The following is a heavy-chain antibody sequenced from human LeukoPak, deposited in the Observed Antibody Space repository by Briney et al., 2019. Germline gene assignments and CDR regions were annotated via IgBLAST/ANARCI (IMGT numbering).Heavy chain of an antibody. CDR2: FGTGDDEK. V-gene: IGHV1-24*01. D-gene: IGHD2-21*02. J-gene: IGHJ4*02. Sequence: GASVKLSCKVSGYSLSELSTHWVRQAPGQGLEWMGGFGTGDDEKIYAQKFKGRVTMTEDTSIDTAYLELSSLRSEDTAVYFCATEKGLLLDYWGQGTPVTVSS. CDR3: ATEKGLLLDY. CDR1: GYSLSELS.